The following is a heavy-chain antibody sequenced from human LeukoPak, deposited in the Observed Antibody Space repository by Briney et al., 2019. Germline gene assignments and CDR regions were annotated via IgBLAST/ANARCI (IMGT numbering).Heavy chain of an antibody. J-gene: IGHJ5*02. V-gene: IGHV4-38-2*02. CDR1: GYSISSGYY. Sequence: PSETPSLTCIVSGYSISSGYYWGWIRQPPGKGLEWIGSIYHSGSTDYNPSLKSRVTISVDTSKNQFSLKLRSVTAADTAVYFCASQQQLVLLDWFDPWGQGTLVTVSS. CDR3: ASQQQLVLLDWFDP. CDR2: IYHSGST. D-gene: IGHD1-1*01.